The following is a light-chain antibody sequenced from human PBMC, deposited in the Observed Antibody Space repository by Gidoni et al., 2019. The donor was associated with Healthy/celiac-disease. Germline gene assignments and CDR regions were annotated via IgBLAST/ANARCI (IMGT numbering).Light chain of an antibody. Sequence: DIQMTQSPSTLSASVGDRVTITCRASPSISSWLALYQQKPGKAPKLLIYKASSLESGVPSRFSGSGPGTEFILTISSLQPDDFATYYCQQYNSYSRTFGQGTKVEIK. CDR2: KAS. CDR3: QQYNSYSRT. CDR1: PSISSW. V-gene: IGKV1-5*03. J-gene: IGKJ1*01.